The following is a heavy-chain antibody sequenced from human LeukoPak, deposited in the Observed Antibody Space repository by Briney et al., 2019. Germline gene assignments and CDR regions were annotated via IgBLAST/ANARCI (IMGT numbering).Heavy chain of an antibody. Sequence: PSETLSLTCAVSGYSLSSGYYWGWIRQPPGKGLEWIGGIYHSGSTYYNPSLKSRVTISVDTSKNQFSLKLSSVTAADTAVYYCASSFWSGYYTVGYYFDYWGQGTLVTVSS. CDR3: ASSFWSGYYTVGYYFDY. D-gene: IGHD3-3*01. V-gene: IGHV4-38-2*01. CDR2: IYHSGST. J-gene: IGHJ4*02. CDR1: GYSLSSGYY.